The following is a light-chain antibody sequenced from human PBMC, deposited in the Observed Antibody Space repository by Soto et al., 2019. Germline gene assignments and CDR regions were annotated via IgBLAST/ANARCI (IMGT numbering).Light chain of an antibody. CDR1: QSISTY. V-gene: IGKV1-39*01. J-gene: IGKJ2*01. CDR3: QQSYSRPPT. Sequence: DIQMTPSPSSLSASVGDRVTITCRASQSISTYLNWYQQKPGKAPKLLIYAASRLQSGVPSSFSGSGSGTDFTLTISSLQPEDFAPYYCQQSYSRPPTFGQGTKLEIK. CDR2: AAS.